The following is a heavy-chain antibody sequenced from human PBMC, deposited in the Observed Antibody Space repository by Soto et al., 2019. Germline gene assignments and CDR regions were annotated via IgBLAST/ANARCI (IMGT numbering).Heavy chain of an antibody. CDR2: IIPIFGTA. CDR3: ARGRKRHQWLAPYYFDY. Sequence: GASVKVSCKASGGTFSSYAISWVRQAPGQGLEWMGGIIPIFGTANYAQKFQGRVTITADESTSTAYMELSSLRSEDTAVYYCARGRKRHQWLAPYYFDYWGQGTLVTVSS. J-gene: IGHJ4*02. CDR1: GGTFSSYA. V-gene: IGHV1-69*13. D-gene: IGHD6-19*01.